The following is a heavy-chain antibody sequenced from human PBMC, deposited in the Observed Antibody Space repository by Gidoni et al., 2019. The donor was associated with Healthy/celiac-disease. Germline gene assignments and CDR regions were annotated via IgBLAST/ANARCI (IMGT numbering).Heavy chain of an antibody. CDR3: AREWVSETYYDFRSGLSDSKRGFDY. CDR1: GFTFSSYW. D-gene: IGHD3-3*01. V-gene: IGHV3-74*01. Sequence: EVQLVESGGGLVQPGGSLRLSCAASGFTFSSYWMHWVRQAPGKGLVWVSRINSDGSRTSYADSVKGRFTISRDNAKNTLYLQMNSLRAEDTAVYYCAREWVSETYYDFRSGLSDSKRGFDYWGQGTLVTVSS. CDR2: INSDGSRT. J-gene: IGHJ4*02.